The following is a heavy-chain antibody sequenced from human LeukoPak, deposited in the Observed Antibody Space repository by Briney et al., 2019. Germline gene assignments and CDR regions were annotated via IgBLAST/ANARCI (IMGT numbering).Heavy chain of an antibody. CDR1: GXTFSSYS. J-gene: IGHJ4*02. D-gene: IGHD5-18*01. CDR3: AREEAARFDY. CDR2: ISSSSSYI. Sequence: GGSLRLSWAASGXTFSSYSVNWVRQAPGKGLEWVSSISSSSSYIYYADSVKGRFTISRDNAKNSLYLQMNSLRAEDTAVYYCAREEAARFDYWGQGTLVTVSS. V-gene: IGHV3-21*01.